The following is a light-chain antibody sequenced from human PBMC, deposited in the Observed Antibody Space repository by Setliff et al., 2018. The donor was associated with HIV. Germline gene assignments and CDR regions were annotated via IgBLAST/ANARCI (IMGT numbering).Light chain of an antibody. CDR3: SSYTSISTYV. J-gene: IGLJ1*01. V-gene: IGLV2-14*01. CDR2: DVS. Sequence: QSALTKPASVSGSPGQSIAISCTGTSSDIGCYDYVSWFQQHPGKAHKLMIYDVSKRPSGVSNRFSGSKSDNTASLTISGLQAEDEADYFCSSYTSISTYVFGTGTKVTVL. CDR1: SSDIGCYDY.